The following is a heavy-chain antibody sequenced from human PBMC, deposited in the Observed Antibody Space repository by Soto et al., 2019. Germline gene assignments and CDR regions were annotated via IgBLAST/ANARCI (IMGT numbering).Heavy chain of an antibody. CDR3: ARDDDRWMLPVPAAQRTYYYYGMDV. Sequence: GGSLRLSCAASGFTFSSYSMNWVRQAPGKGLEWVSSISSSSSYIYYADSVKGRFTISRDNAKNSLYLQMNSLRAEDTAVYYCARDDDRWMLPVPAAQRTYYYYGMDVWGQGTTVTVSS. J-gene: IGHJ6*02. V-gene: IGHV3-21*01. CDR2: ISSSSSYI. CDR1: GFTFSSYS. D-gene: IGHD2-2*01.